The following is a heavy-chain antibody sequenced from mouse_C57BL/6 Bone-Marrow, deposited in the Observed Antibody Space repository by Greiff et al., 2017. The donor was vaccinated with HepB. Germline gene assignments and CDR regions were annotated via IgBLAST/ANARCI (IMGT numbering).Heavy chain of an antibody. J-gene: IGHJ4*01. V-gene: IGHV1-20*01. CDR1: GYSFTGYF. D-gene: IGHD2-3*01. Sequence: VQLQQSGPELVKPGASVKISCKASGYSFTGYFMNWVMQSHGKSLEWIGRINPYYGDTFYNQKFKGKATLTVDKSSSTAHMELRSLTSEDSAVYYCARDDGYPYYAMDYWGQGTSVTVSS. CDR3: ARDDGYPYYAMDY. CDR2: INPYYGDT.